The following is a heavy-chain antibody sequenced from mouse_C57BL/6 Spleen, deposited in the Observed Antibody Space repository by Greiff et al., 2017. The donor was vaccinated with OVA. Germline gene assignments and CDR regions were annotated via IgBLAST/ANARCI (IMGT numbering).Heavy chain of an antibody. CDR2: ISDGGSYT. CDR3: ARDYYGPYFDY. D-gene: IGHD1-1*01. V-gene: IGHV5-4*01. J-gene: IGHJ2*01. Sequence: DVMLVESGGGLVKPGGSLKLSCAASGFTFSSYAMSWVRQTPEKRLEWVATISDGGSYTYYPDNVKGRFTISRDNAKNNLYLQMSHLKSEDTAMYYCARDYYGPYFDYWGQGTTLTVSS. CDR1: GFTFSSYA.